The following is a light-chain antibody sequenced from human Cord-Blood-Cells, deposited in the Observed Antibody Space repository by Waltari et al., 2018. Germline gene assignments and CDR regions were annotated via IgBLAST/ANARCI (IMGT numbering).Light chain of an antibody. V-gene: IGKV1-39*01. CDR3: QQSYSTPIT. CDR1: QSISSY. CDR2: AAS. Sequence: DLQMTQPSSSLSASVGDRVTITCRPSQSISSYLIWYQQKPGNAPTLLSYAASSLQSGVPSRFSGSGSGKDFTLTISSLQPEDFATYYCQQSYSTPITSGQGTRLEIK. J-gene: IGKJ5*01.